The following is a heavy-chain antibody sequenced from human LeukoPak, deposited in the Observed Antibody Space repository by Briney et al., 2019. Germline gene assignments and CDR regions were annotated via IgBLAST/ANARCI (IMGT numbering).Heavy chain of an antibody. V-gene: IGHV3-30*18. CDR3: AKDLGEVRYTFDI. J-gene: IGHJ3*02. CDR2: ISYDGTNK. D-gene: IGHD3-16*01. CDR1: GFTFSNYG. Sequence: GGSLRLSCAASGFTFSNYGMHWVRQAPGKGLEWVAVISYDGTNKYYADSVQGRFTISRDNSKNTLYLQMNSLGPEDTAVYFCAKDLGEVRYTFDIWGQGTMVTVSS.